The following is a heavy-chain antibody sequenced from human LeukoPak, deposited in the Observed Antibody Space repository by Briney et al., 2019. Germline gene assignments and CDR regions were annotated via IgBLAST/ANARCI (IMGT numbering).Heavy chain of an antibody. D-gene: IGHD1-20*01. V-gene: IGHV1-2*02. CDR1: GYTFTGYY. J-gene: IGHJ3*02. CDR3: ARANWNDGENAFDI. CDR2: INPNSGGI. Sequence: ASVKVSCKASGYTFTGYYMHWVRQAPGQGLEWVGWINPNSGGINYAQKFQGRVTMTRDTSIITAYMELRRLTSDDTAVYYCARANWNDGENAFDIWGQGTVVTVSS.